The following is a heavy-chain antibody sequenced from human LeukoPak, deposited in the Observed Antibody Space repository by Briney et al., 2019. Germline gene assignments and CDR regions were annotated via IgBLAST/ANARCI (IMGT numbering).Heavy chain of an antibody. CDR3: ARGWELLFLSPFDY. Sequence: GGSLRLSCAASGFTFSDYYMSWIRQAPGKGLEWVSYISSSGSTIYYADSVRGRFTISRDNAKNSLYLQMNSLRAEDTAVYYCARGWELLFLSPFDYWGQGTLVTVSS. CDR2: ISSSGSTI. CDR1: GFTFSDYY. V-gene: IGHV3-11*01. D-gene: IGHD1-26*01. J-gene: IGHJ4*02.